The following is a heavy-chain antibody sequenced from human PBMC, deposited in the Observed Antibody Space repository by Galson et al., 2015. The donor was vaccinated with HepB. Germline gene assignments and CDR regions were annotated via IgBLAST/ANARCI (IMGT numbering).Heavy chain of an antibody. V-gene: IGHV1-18*01. D-gene: IGHD3-10*01. CDR2: ISAYNGNT. CDR3: ARDLGYYGSGSSLNY. Sequence: QSGAEVKKPGTSVKVSCKASGHTFTSYGISWVRQAPGQGLEWMGWISAYNGNTNYAQKLQGRVTMTTDTSTSTAYMELRSLRSDDTAVYYCARDLGYYGSGSSLNYWGQGTLVTVSS. J-gene: IGHJ4*02. CDR1: GHTFTSYG.